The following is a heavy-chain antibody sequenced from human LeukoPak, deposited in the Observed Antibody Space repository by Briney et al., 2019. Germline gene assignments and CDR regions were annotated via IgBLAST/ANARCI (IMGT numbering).Heavy chain of an antibody. CDR3: AKDILPRDYGDYAGVV. CDR1: GFTFSSYG. V-gene: IGHV3-30*18. J-gene: IGHJ4*02. Sequence: PGGSLRLSCAASGFTFSSYGMHWVRQAPGKGLEGVGVISYDGSNKYYADSVKGRFTISRDNSKNTLYLQMNSLRAEDTAVYYCAKDILPRDYGDYAGVVWGQGTLVTVSS. CDR2: ISYDGSNK. D-gene: IGHD4-17*01.